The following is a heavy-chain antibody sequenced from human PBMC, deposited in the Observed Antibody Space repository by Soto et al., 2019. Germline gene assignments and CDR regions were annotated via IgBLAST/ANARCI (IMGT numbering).Heavy chain of an antibody. Sequence: ASVKVSCKASGYIFTMYGIIWVRQAPGQGLEYMGWSATYNGNTNYARKFQGRVTMTTDTSTNTAYMELRSLTYDDTAVYYCARRLDYGDYWGQGXPVTVSS. CDR2: SATYNGNT. J-gene: IGHJ4*02. CDR3: ARRLDYGDY. CDR1: GYIFTMYG. V-gene: IGHV1-18*01.